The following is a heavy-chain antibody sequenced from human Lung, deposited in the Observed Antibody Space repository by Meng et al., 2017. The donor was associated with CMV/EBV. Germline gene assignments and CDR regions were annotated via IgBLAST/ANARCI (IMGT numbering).Heavy chain of an antibody. CDR3: ARALDTAMVTFDY. Sequence: QWHLQDPGPGLLKPPQTLSLTCTVSGGSISSGDYYWSWIRQPPGKGLEWIGYIYYSGSTYYNPSLKSRVTISVDTSKNQFSLKLSSVTAADTAVYYCARALDTAMVTFDYWGQGTLVTVSS. D-gene: IGHD5-18*01. CDR1: GGSISSGDYY. J-gene: IGHJ4*02. V-gene: IGHV4-30-4*08. CDR2: IYYSGST.